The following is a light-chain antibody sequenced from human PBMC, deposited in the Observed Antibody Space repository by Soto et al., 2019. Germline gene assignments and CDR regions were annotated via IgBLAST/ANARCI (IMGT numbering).Light chain of an antibody. V-gene: IGLV1-40*01. CDR1: SSNIGAGYD. Sequence: QSVLTQPPSVSGAPGQRVTISCTGSSSNIGAGYDVHWYQRLPGTAPKLLIYGNSNRPSGVPDRFSGSKSGTSASLAITGLQAEDEADYYCQSYDSGLSGYVFGTGTKVTVL. CDR3: QSYDSGLSGYV. J-gene: IGLJ1*01. CDR2: GNS.